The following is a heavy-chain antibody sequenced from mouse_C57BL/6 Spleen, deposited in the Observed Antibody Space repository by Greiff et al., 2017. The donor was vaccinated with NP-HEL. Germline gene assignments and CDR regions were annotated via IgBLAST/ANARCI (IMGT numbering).Heavy chain of an antibody. CDR3: ARPWLLRYAMDY. CDR1: GFTFSDYG. CDR2: ISSGSSTI. Sequence: EVKLMESGGGLVKPGGSLKLSYAASGFTFSDYGMHWVRQAPEKGLEWVAYISSGSSTIYYADTVKGRFTISRDNAKNTLFLQMTSLRSEDTAMYYCARPWLLRYAMDYWGQGTSVTVSS. J-gene: IGHJ4*01. V-gene: IGHV5-17*01. D-gene: IGHD2-3*01.